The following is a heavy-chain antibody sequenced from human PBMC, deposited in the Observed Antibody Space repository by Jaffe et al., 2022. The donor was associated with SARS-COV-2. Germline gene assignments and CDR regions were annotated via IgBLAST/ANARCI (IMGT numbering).Heavy chain of an antibody. Sequence: EVQLVESGGGLVQPGGSLRLSCAASGFTFSNYTMHWVRQAPGKGLECVSAISSNGGGTYYANSVKGRFTISRGNSKNTLYLQMGSLRAEDMAVYYCARALRQQLLLDAMDVWGQGTTVTVSS. CDR1: GFTFSNYT. CDR2: ISSNGGGT. D-gene: IGHD2-2*01. J-gene: IGHJ6*02. CDR3: ARALRQQLLLDAMDV. V-gene: IGHV3-64*01.